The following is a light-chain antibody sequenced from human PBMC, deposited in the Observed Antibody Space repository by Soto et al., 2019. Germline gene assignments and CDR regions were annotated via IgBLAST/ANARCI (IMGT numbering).Light chain of an antibody. CDR1: QDISTY. CDR3: QHYTLYSAP. CDR2: GAS. Sequence: RLTQSPSSLSASVGDTVTISCRASQDISTYLAWYQQKPGKAPTLLIFGASSLHNGVPPRFAGSGSGSEFTLTVFRRQPDDVASHFCQHYTLYSAPFGQGPRV. V-gene: IGKV1-5*01. J-gene: IGKJ5*01.